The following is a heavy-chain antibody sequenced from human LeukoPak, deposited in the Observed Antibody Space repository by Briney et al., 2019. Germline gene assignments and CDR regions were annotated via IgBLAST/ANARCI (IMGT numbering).Heavy chain of an antibody. CDR1: GGSISSYY. D-gene: IGHD3-22*01. V-gene: IGHV4-59*08. CDR2: IYYSGST. CDR3: ARRPGGYDSSGYLFDI. J-gene: IGHJ3*02. Sequence: SETLSLTCTVSGGSISSYYWSWIRQPPGKGLEWIGYIYYSGSTNYNPSLKSRVTISVDTSKNQFSLKLSSVTAADTAVYYCARRPGGYDSSGYLFDIWGQGTMVTVSS.